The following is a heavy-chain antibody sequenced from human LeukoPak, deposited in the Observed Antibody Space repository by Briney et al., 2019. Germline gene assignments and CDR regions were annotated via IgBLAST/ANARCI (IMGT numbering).Heavy chain of an antibody. CDR2: MNPNSGNT. V-gene: IGHV1-8*01. J-gene: IGHJ4*02. CDR1: GYTFTSYD. CDR3: ARGQRFRGNPSTFGY. Sequence: ASVKVSCKASGYTFTSYDINWVRQATGQGLEWMGWMNPNSGNTGYAQKFQGRVTMTRNTSISTAYMELSSLRSEDTAVYYCARGQRFRGNPSTFGYWGQGTLVTVSS. D-gene: IGHD2/OR15-2a*01.